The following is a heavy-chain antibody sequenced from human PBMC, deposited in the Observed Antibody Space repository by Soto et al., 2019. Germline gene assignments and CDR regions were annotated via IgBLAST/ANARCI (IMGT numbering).Heavy chain of an antibody. D-gene: IGHD2-2*02. V-gene: IGHV3-33*01. J-gene: IGHJ5*02. CDR3: ARFYCSSTSCYKGGFDP. CDR2: IWYDGSNK. Sequence: QVQLVESGGGVVQPGRSLRLSCAASGFTFSSYGMHWVRQAPGKGLEWVAVIWYDGSNKYYADSVKGRFTISRDNSKNTLYLQMNSLRAEDTAVYYCARFYCSSTSCYKGGFDPWGQGTLVTVSS. CDR1: GFTFSSYG.